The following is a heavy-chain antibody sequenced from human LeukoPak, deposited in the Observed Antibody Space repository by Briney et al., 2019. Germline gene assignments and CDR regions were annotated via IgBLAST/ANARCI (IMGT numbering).Heavy chain of an antibody. J-gene: IGHJ4*02. V-gene: IGHV4-59*01. D-gene: IGHD2-2*02. CDR2: IYYSGST. CDR1: GGSISSYY. Sequence: SETLSLTCTVSGGSISSYYWSWIPQPPGKGLEWIGYIYYSGSTNYNPSLKSRVTISVDTSKNQFSLKLSSVTAADTAVYYCARGVIGYCSSTSCYSTYFDYWGQGTLVTVSS. CDR3: ARGVIGYCSSTSCYSTYFDY.